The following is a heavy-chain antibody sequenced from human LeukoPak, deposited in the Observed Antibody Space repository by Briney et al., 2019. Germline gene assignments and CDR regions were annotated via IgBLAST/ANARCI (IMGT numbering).Heavy chain of an antibody. V-gene: IGHV4-30-4*08. CDR1: GGSISSGDYY. D-gene: IGHD6-13*01. CDR3: ARDQTAAGRVDY. J-gene: IGHJ4*02. Sequence: SQTLSLTCTVSGGSISSGDYYWSWIRQPPGEGLEWIGYIYYSGSTYYNPSLKSRVTISVDTSKNQFSLKLTSVTAADTAVYYCARDQTAAGRVDYWGQGTLVTVSS. CDR2: IYYSGST.